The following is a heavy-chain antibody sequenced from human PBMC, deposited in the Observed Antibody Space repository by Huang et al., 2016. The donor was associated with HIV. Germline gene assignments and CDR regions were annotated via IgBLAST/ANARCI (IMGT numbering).Heavy chain of an antibody. J-gene: IGHJ4*02. CDR1: GFRFNDYN. CDR3: ARRAAVIGMDY. V-gene: IGHV3-21*01. Sequence: EVQLVESGGGLVKVGGSLGLSCVASGFRFNDYNINWGRQAPGKGREWVSSISKNGETNYGDAVRGRFTTSRDNANKSVYLQMNSLRAEDTAVYYCARRAAVIGMDYWGQGALVTVSS. CDR2: ISKNGET. D-gene: IGHD6-19*01.